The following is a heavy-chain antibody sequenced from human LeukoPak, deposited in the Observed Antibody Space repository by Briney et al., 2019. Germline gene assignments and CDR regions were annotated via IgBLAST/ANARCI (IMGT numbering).Heavy chain of an antibody. V-gene: IGHV3-74*01. CDR3: AKGHASGSGAFDI. J-gene: IGHJ3*02. Sequence: GGSLRLSCAASGFTFSDYYMSWIRQAPGKGLVWVSRINSDGSSTSYADSVKGRFTISRDNAKNSLYLQMNSLRAEDTALYYCAKGHASGSGAFDIWGQGTMVTVSS. CDR2: INSDGSST. D-gene: IGHD2-15*01. CDR1: GFTFSDYY.